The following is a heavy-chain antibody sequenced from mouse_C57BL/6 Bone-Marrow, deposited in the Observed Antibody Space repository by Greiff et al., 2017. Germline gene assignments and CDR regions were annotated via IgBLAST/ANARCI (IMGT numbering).Heavy chain of an antibody. CDR3: ARSSYDDDEGPSHYYAMDY. J-gene: IGHJ4*01. CDR2: IRNKANGYTT. CDR1: GFTFTDYY. D-gene: IGHD2-4*01. V-gene: IGHV7-3*01. Sequence: EVKRVESGGGLVQPGGSLSLSCAASGFTFTDYYMSWVRQPPGKALAWLGFIRNKANGYTTEYSASVTGRFTISRDNSQSILYLQMNALRAEDSATYYCARSSYDDDEGPSHYYAMDYWGQGTSVTVSS.